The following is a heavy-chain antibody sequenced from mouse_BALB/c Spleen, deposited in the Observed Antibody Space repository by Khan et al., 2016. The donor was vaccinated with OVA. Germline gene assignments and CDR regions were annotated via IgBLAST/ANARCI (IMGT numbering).Heavy chain of an antibody. V-gene: IGHV5-6-4*01. Sequence: EVELVESGGGLVKPGGSLKLSCAASGFTFSSYTMSWVRQTPEKRLEWVATISSGGTYTYYVDSVEGRFTLSRDNAKNTLYLEMTRLKSEDTAIYYCTRGEGYYGNAYAMDFWGQGTSVTVSS. D-gene: IGHD2-1*01. CDR1: GFTFSSYT. CDR3: TRGEGYYGNAYAMDF. CDR2: ISSGGTYT. J-gene: IGHJ4*01.